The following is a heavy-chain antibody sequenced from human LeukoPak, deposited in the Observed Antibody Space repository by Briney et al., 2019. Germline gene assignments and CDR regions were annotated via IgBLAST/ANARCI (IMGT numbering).Heavy chain of an antibody. J-gene: IGHJ4*02. D-gene: IGHD6-25*01. CDR1: GYTFTTYY. Sequence: ASVKVSRKASGYTFTTYYMHWVRQAPGRGLEWMGWINPNSGGTYYAQNFQGRVTMTRDTSTSTVYMELSSLRSEDTAVYYCASSLSRGRNYFDYWGQGTLVTVSS. V-gene: IGHV1-2*02. CDR3: ASSLSRGRNYFDY. CDR2: INPNSGGT.